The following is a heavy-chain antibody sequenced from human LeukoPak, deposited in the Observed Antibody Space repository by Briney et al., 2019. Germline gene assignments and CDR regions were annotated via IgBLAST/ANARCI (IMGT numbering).Heavy chain of an antibody. CDR2: ISAYNGNT. Sequence: GASVKVSCKASGYTFTSYGISWVRQAPGQGLEWMGWISAYNGNTNYAQKPQGRVTMTTDTSTSTAYMELRSLRSDDTAVYYCAREGVTMIVVAETGPDYWGQGTLVTVSS. D-gene: IGHD3-22*01. CDR1: GYTFTSYG. CDR3: AREGVTMIVVAETGPDY. V-gene: IGHV1-18*01. J-gene: IGHJ4*02.